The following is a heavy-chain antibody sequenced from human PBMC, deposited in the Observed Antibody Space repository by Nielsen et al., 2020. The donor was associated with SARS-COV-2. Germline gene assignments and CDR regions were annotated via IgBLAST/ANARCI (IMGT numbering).Heavy chain of an antibody. Sequence: KVSCKGSGYSFTSYWIGWVRQMPGKGLEWMGIIYPGGSDTRYSPSFQGQVTTSADKSISTAYLQWSSLKASDTAMYYCARPVRQWLVRDAFDIWGQGTMVTVSS. J-gene: IGHJ3*02. V-gene: IGHV5-51*01. CDR2: IYPGGSDT. D-gene: IGHD6-19*01. CDR3: ARPVRQWLVRDAFDI. CDR1: GYSFTSYW.